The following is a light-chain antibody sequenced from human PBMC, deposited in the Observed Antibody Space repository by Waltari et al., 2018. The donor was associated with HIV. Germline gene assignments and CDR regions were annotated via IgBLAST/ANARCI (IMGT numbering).Light chain of an antibody. CDR3: QVWSNSGDHSGGV. J-gene: IGLJ2*01. Sequence: SYVLSQAPSVSVSPGQTASITCGGNNIGSKSVHWYQQKPGQAPVLVVYDDSDRPSGIPGRFSGSNSGNTATLTISRVEAGDEADYYCQVWSNSGDHSGGVFGGGTKLTVL. CDR2: DDS. V-gene: IGLV3-21*02. CDR1: NIGSKS.